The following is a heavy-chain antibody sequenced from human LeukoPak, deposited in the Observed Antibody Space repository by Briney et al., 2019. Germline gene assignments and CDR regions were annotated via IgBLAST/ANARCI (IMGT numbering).Heavy chain of an antibody. CDR2: INPNSGGT. CDR1: GYTFTGYY. Sequence: GASVKVSCKASGYTFTGYYMHWVRQAPGQGLGWMGWINPNSGGTNYAQKFQGRVTMTRDTSISTAYMELSRLGSDDTAVYYCARGMVRGVAYPIDYWGQGTLVTVSS. CDR3: ARGMVRGVAYPIDY. V-gene: IGHV1-2*02. J-gene: IGHJ4*02. D-gene: IGHD3-10*01.